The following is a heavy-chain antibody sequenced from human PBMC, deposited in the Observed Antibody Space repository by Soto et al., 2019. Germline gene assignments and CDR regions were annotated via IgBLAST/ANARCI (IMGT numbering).Heavy chain of an antibody. CDR2: ISGSGGST. J-gene: IGHJ6*02. CDR1: GFTFSSYA. CDR3: ATPYHPDVMHA. Sequence: EVQLLESGGGLVQPGGSLRLSCAASGFTFSSYAMSWVRQAPGKGLEWVSAISGSGGSTYYADYVKGRFTISRDNSKNTLYLHMNSLRAEDPAVYYCATPYHPDVMHAWRQATTVTVSS. V-gene: IGHV3-23*01.